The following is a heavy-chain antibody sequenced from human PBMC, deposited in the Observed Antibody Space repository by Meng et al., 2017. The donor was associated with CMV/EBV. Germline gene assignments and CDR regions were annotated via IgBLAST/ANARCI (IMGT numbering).Heavy chain of an antibody. CDR3: AKDITIFGVVISSYGMDV. V-gene: IGHV3-9*01. D-gene: IGHD3-3*01. CDR1: GFTFDDYA. CDR2: ISWNSGSI. Sequence: GGSLRLSCAASGFTFDDYAMHWVRQAPGKGLEWVSGISWNSGSIGYADSVKGRFTISRDNAKNSLYLQINSLRAEDTALYYCAKDITIFGVVISSYGMDVWGQGTTVTVSS. J-gene: IGHJ6*02.